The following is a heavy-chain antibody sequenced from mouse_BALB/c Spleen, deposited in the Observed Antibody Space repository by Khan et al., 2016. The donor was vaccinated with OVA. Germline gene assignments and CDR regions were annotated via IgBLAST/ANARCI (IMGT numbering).Heavy chain of an antibody. D-gene: IGHD2-1*01. Sequence: QVQLQQSGAGLVKPGASVKLSCKASGYTFTEYIIHWIKQRSGQGLEWIGWFYPGSGSIEYNEKFKDKATLTADKSSSTVYLELSRLTSEDSAVYFSARQIFYGNYNYAMDYWGQGTSVTVSS. CDR3: ARQIFYGNYNYAMDY. J-gene: IGHJ4*01. CDR1: GYTFTEYI. CDR2: FYPGSGSI. V-gene: IGHV1-62-2*01.